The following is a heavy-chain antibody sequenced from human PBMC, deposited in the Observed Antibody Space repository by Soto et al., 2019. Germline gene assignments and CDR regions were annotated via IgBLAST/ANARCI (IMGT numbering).Heavy chain of an antibody. CDR1: GGSVSSGR. D-gene: IGHD1-26*01. CDR2: ISGSGFKK. V-gene: IGHV3-23*01. J-gene: IGHJ5*02. Sequence: ETLSLSCTVSGGSVSSGRFYWSWVRQAPGKGLEWISSISGSGFKKYYADSVKGRFTISRDNSKSTVYLELNNLSAEDTAVYHCAKNQGVELVPLATVDWFDPWGQGSVVTVSS. CDR3: AKNQGVELVPLATVDWFDP.